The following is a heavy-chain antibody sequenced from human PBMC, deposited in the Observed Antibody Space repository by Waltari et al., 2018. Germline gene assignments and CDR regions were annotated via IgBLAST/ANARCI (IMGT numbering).Heavy chain of an antibody. CDR3: ARQTWIQLWLYAFDI. J-gene: IGHJ3*02. Sequence: QLQLQESGPGLVKPSETLSLTCTVSGGSISSSSYYWGGIRQPPGKGLEWIGIIYYSGSTYYTPSLQSRVTISVDTSKNQFSLKLSSVTAADTALYYCARQTWIQLWLYAFDIWGQGTMVTVSS. CDR1: GGSISSSSYY. CDR2: IYYSGST. D-gene: IGHD5-18*01. V-gene: IGHV4-39*01.